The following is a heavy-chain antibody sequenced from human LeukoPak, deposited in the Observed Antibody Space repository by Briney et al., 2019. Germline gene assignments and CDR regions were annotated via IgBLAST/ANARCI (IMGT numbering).Heavy chain of an antibody. CDR1: GFTFSSYA. Sequence: PGGSLRLSCAASGFTFSSYAMHWVRQAPGKGLEWVAVISYDGSNKYYADSVKGRFTISRDNSKNTLYLQMNSLRAEDTAVYYCARAVRLGAIDIWGQGTMVTVSS. CDR3: ARAVRLGAIDI. CDR2: ISYDGSNK. J-gene: IGHJ3*02. V-gene: IGHV3-30-3*01. D-gene: IGHD4-17*01.